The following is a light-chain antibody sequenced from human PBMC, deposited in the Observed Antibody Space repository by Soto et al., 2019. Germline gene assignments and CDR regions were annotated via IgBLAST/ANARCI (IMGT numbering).Light chain of an antibody. CDR2: WAS. Sequence: DIVMTQSPVSLAVSLGERATINCKSSQSVLYSSNNKNYLAWYQQKPGQPPQLLIYWASTRESGVPDRFSGSGSGTDFTLTISSLQAEDVAVYYCQQYYTAPLTFGGGTKVEIK. J-gene: IGKJ4*01. CDR3: QQYYTAPLT. CDR1: QSVLYSSNNKNY. V-gene: IGKV4-1*01.